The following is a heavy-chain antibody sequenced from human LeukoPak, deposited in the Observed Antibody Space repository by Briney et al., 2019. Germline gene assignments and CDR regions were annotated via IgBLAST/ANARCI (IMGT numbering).Heavy chain of an antibody. Sequence: GGSLRLLCAACGFTFSSYWMSWVRQAPGKGLEWVANIKQHGSEKSYVDSGKGRFTISRDNAKNSLYLRMNSLRAEDTAVYYCARDSRGAFDYGGEPTLLTVPS. V-gene: IGHV3-7*01. CDR3: ARDSRGAFDY. D-gene: IGHD3-10*01. CDR2: IKQHGSEK. CDR1: GFTFSSYW. J-gene: IGHJ4*02.